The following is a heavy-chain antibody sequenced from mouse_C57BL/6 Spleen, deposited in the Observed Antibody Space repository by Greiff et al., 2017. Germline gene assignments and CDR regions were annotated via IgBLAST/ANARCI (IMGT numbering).Heavy chain of an antibody. V-gene: IGHV1-53*01. CDR2: ITPSNGGT. D-gene: IGHD3-1*01. CDR1: GYTFTSYW. Sequence: QVQLQQPGTELVKPGASVKLSCKASGYTFTSYWMHWVKQRPGQGLEWIGNITPSNGGTNYNEKFKSKATLTVDNSSSTVYMQLSSLTSEDSAVYYCARRGFSCAIDYWGQGTSVTVSS. CDR3: ARRGFSCAIDY. J-gene: IGHJ4*01.